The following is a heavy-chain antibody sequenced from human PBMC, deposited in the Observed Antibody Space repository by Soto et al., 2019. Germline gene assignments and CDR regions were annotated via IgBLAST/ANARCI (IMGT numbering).Heavy chain of an antibody. Sequence: QVPLVQSGAEVKKPGASVKVSCKASGYTFTSYDINWVRQATGQGLEWMGWMNPNSGNTGYAQKFQGRVTMTRNTSISTAYMELSSLRSEDTAVYYCARGRRGRDPRVVPAAMSYYYYMDVWGKGTTVTVSS. CDR2: MNPNSGNT. CDR3: ARGRRGRDPRVVPAAMSYYYYMDV. CDR1: GYTFTSYD. J-gene: IGHJ6*03. D-gene: IGHD2-2*01. V-gene: IGHV1-8*01.